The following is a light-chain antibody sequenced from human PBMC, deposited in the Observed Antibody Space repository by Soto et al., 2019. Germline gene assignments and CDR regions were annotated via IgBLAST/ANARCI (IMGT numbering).Light chain of an antibody. CDR2: STS. CDR1: QSVTSRN. Sequence: EIVLTQSPGTLSLSPGERATLSCRASQSVTSRNLAWYQQKPGQAPRLLIYSTSTRATGIPDRFSGSGSGTDFTLSISRLEPEDFAVYYCQQYGSSPLTFGGGTKVDIK. CDR3: QQYGSSPLT. J-gene: IGKJ4*01. V-gene: IGKV3-20*01.